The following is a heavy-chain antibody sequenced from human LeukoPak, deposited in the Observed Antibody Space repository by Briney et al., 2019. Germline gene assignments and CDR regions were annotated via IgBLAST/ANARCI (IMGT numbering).Heavy chain of an antibody. CDR3: AAAQRVSTQVLPVDY. J-gene: IGHJ4*02. CDR2: ISGSGGST. D-gene: IGHD6-6*01. V-gene: IGHV3-23*01. CDR1: GFTISSTA. Sequence: GGSLRLSCAGSGFTISSTATSWVRQPPGKGLEWVSSISGSGGSTYYADSVEGRFTISRDNSTNTLYLQMNSLRAEDTAVFYCAAAQRVSTQVLPVDYWGQGTLVTVSS.